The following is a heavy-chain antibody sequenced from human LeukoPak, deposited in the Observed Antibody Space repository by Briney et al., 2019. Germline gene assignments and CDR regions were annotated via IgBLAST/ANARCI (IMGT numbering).Heavy chain of an antibody. J-gene: IGHJ4*02. CDR3: ARDLWDATGY. CDR1: GFTTNY. V-gene: IGHV3-66*02. Sequence: GGSLRLSCAISGFTTNYMSWVRQAPGKGLEWVSVIYSGDTTYYADSVRGRFTISRDISKNTLYLQMNSLRPEDTAVYHCARDLWDATGYWGQGTLVTVSS. CDR2: IYSGDTT. D-gene: IGHD3-3*01.